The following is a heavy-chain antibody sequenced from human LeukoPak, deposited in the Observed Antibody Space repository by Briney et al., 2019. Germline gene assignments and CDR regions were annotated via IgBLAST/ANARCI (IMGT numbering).Heavy chain of an antibody. CDR2: INPSGGST. D-gene: IGHD2-15*01. Sequence: ASVKVSCKASGYTFTSYYMHWVRKAPGQGLEWMGIINPSGGSTSYAQKFQGRVTMTRDTSTSTVYMELSSLRSEDTAVYYCARDYCSGGSCYSIFDYWGQGTLVTVSS. J-gene: IGHJ4*02. CDR3: ARDYCSGGSCYSIFDY. CDR1: GYTFTSYY. V-gene: IGHV1-46*01.